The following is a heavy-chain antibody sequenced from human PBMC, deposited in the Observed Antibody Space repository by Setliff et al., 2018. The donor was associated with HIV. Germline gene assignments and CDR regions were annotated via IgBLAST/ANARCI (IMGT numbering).Heavy chain of an antibody. D-gene: IGHD3-10*01. V-gene: IGHV4-38-2*02. CDR2: INHSGST. CDR3: ARGRFHRLHRPYSGSGSLGIQYFDY. CDR1: GYSISSGYY. Sequence: PSETLSLTCTVSGYSISSGYYWSWIRQPPGKGLEWIGEINHSGSTNYNPSLKSRVTISVDTSKSQFSLRLNSVTATDTALYYCARGRFHRLHRPYSGSGSLGIQYFDYWGQGTLVTVSS. J-gene: IGHJ4*02.